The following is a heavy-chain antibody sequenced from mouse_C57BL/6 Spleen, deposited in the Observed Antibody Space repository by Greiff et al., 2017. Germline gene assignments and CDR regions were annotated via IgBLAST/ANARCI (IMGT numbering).Heavy chain of an antibody. CDR3: ARYMDY. Sequence: DVKLVEPGGGLVQPGGSLSLSCAASGFTFTDYYMSWVRQPPGKALEWLGFIRNKANGYTTEYSAYVKGRFTISRDNSQSILYLQMNALRAEDSATYYCARYMDYWGQGTSVTVSS. CDR1: GFTFTDYY. J-gene: IGHJ4*01. CDR2: IRNKANGYTT. V-gene: IGHV7-3*01.